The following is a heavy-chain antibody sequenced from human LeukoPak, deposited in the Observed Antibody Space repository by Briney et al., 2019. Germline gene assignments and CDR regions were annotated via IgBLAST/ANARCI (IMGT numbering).Heavy chain of an antibody. CDR2: IYYSGST. D-gene: IGHD3-22*01. V-gene: IGHV4-39*07. CDR1: GGSISSSSYY. Sequence: SETLSLTCTVSGGSISSSSYYWGWIRQPPGKGLEWIGSIYYSGSTYYNPSLKSRVTMSVDTSKNQFSLKLSSVTAADTAVYYCARAPDPNFYDRSGFDYWGQGTLITVSS. CDR3: ARAPDPNFYDRSGFDY. J-gene: IGHJ4*02.